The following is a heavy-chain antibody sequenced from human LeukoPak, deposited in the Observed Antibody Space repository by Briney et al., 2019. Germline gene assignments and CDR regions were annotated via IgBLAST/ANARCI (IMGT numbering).Heavy chain of an antibody. CDR2: IYSGGST. CDR1: GFTVSSNY. D-gene: IGHD4-23*01. J-gene: IGHJ5*02. V-gene: IGHV3-66*01. Sequence: GGSLRLSCAASGFTVSSNYMSWVRQAPGKGLEWVSVIYSGGSTYYADSVKGRFTTSRDNSKNTLYLQMNSLRAEDTAVYYCARGVTGYNWFDPWGQGTLVTVSS. CDR3: ARGVTGYNWFDP.